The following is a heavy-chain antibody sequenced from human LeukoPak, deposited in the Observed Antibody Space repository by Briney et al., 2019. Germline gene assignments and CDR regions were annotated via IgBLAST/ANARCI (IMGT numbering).Heavy chain of an antibody. CDR3: ATGRGYDFWSDLDY. CDR2: FDPEDGET. V-gene: IGHV1-24*01. Sequence: ASVKVSCKVSGYTLTELSMHWVRQAPGKGLEWMEGFDPEDGETIYAQRFQGRVTMTEDTSTDTAYMELSSLRSEDTAVYYCATGRGYDFWSDLDYWGQGTLVTVSS. CDR1: GYTLTELS. D-gene: IGHD3-3*01. J-gene: IGHJ4*02.